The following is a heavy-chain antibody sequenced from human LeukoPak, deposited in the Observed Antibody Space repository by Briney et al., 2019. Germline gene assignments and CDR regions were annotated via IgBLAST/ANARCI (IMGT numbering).Heavy chain of an antibody. CDR1: GFIFSNSW. CDR3: AKDVWWSVS. J-gene: IGHJ5*02. CDR2: IDDSGSGT. D-gene: IGHD2-8*02. V-gene: IGHV3-74*01. Sequence: GGSLRLSCVASGFIFSNSWMHWVRQAPGKGLVWVSRIDDSGSGTTYADSVKGRFTISRDNSKNTLYLQINSLRAEDTAMYYCAKDVWWSVSWGQGTLVTVSS.